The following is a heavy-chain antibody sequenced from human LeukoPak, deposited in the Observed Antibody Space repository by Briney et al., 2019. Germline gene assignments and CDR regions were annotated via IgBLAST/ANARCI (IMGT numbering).Heavy chain of an antibody. CDR3: ARFRGLDY. J-gene: IGHJ4*02. CDR2: ISWSSGST. Sequence: GGSLRLSCAASGFSFDDHAMRWVRQAPGKGLEWVSGISWSSGSTGYGDSVKGRFTISRDNAKNLLYLQMNSLRAEDTSVYFCARFRGLDYWGQGTLVTVSS. V-gene: IGHV3-9*01. CDR1: GFSFDDHA. D-gene: IGHD3-10*01.